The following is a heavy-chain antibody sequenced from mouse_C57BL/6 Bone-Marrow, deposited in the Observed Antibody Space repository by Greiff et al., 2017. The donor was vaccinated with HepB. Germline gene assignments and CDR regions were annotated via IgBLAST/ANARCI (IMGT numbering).Heavy chain of an antibody. CDR2: IHPNSGST. CDR1: GYTFTSYW. V-gene: IGHV1-64*01. J-gene: IGHJ2*01. CDR3: ATYYGSSY. Sequence: QVQLKQPGAELVKPGASVKLSCKASGYTFTSYWMHWVKQRPGQGLEWIGMIHPNSGSTNYNERFKSKATLTVDKSSSTAYMQLSSLTSEDSAVYYCATYYGSSYWGQGTTLTVSS. D-gene: IGHD1-1*01.